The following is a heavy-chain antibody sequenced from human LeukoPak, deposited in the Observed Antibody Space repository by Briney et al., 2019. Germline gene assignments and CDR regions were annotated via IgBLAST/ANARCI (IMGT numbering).Heavy chain of an antibody. Sequence: PSETLSLTCTVSGGSISSYYWSWIRQPPGKGLEWIGYIYYSGSTNYNPSLKSRVTISVDTSKNQFSLKLSSVTAADTAVYYCARDHGSGSYYPFDYWGQGTLVTVSS. V-gene: IGHV4-59*01. CDR1: GGSISSYY. CDR3: ARDHGSGSYYPFDY. D-gene: IGHD3-10*01. J-gene: IGHJ4*02. CDR2: IYYSGST.